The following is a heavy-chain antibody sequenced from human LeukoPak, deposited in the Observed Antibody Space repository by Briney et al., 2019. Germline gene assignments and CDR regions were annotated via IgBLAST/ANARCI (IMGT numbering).Heavy chain of an antibody. CDR1: GLTFDHAW. V-gene: IGHV3-15*01. Sequence: GGSLRLSCTASGLTFDHAWMSWVRQAPGKGLEWVGRIKNKADGGTTDYAAPVIDRFTISRDDSRNTLYLQMNSLKTEDTAVYYCTTRRQDGCWGQGTLVTVS. CDR2: IKNKADGGTT. CDR3: TTRRQDGC. D-gene: IGHD6-25*01. J-gene: IGHJ1*01.